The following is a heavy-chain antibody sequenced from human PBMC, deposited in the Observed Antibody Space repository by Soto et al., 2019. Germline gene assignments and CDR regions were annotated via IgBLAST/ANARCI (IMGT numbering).Heavy chain of an antibody. CDR2: IYWDDDK. CDR3: AHSNGSGIEY. D-gene: IGHD3-10*01. J-gene: IGHJ4*02. CDR1: GFSLSTTGVG. V-gene: IGHV2-5*02. Sequence: QITLKESGATLVKSTQTLPLTCTFSGFSLSTTGVGVGWIRQPPGKALEWLALIYWDDDKRYSPSLKSRLTTTKDPDKNQVVLTTTYMDPVDTATYYCAHSNGSGIEYWGQGTLVTVSS.